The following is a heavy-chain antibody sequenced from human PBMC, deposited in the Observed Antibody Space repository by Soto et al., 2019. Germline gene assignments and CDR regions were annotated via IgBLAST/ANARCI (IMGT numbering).Heavy chain of an antibody. J-gene: IGHJ4*02. Sequence: QVQLVQSGAEVKKPGASVKVSCKASGYTFTSYGISWVRQAPGQGLEWMGWISAYNGNTNYAQKLQGRVTMTTDTSPSTADMELRSLRSDDTAVDYWARRGGGDDILTGWVYWGQGTLVTVSS. CDR2: ISAYNGNT. CDR3: ARRGGGDDILTGWVY. CDR1: GYTFTSYG. D-gene: IGHD3-9*01. V-gene: IGHV1-18*01.